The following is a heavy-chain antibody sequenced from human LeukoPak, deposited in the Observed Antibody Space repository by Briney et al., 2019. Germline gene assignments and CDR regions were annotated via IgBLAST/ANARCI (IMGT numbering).Heavy chain of an antibody. V-gene: IGHV4-30-4*08. CDR2: IYYSGST. CDR3: AREGTGYCSSTSYCYWFDP. CDR1: GGSISSGDYY. Sequence: PSETLSLTCTVSGGSISSGDYYWSWIRQPPGRGLEWFGYIYYSGSTYYKPSLKNRVTISVDTSKNQFSLKLNSVTAADTAVYYCAREGTGYCSSTSYCYWFDPWGQGTLVTVSS. D-gene: IGHD2-2*01. J-gene: IGHJ5*02.